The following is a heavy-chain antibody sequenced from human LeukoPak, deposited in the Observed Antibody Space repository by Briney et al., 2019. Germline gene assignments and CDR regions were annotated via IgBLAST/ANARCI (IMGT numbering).Heavy chain of an antibody. CDR1: GFTVSSNY. J-gene: IGHJ4*02. CDR2: IYSGGST. CDR3: ARDHGSGSYLLDY. D-gene: IGHD3-10*01. V-gene: IGHV3-66*01. Sequence: GGSLRLSCAASGFTVSSNYMSWVRQAPGKGLEWVSVIYSGGSTYYADSVKGRFTISRDNSKNTLYLQMNSLRAEDTAVYYCARDHGSGSYLLDYWGQGTLVTVSS.